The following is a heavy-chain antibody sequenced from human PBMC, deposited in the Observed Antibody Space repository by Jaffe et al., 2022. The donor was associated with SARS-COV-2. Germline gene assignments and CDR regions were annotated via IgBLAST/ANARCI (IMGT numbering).Heavy chain of an antibody. V-gene: IGHV3-33*01. CDR2: IRFHGNDN. D-gene: IGHD3-9*01. J-gene: IGHJ6*02. Sequence: QVQLVESGGGVVQPGMSLRLSCAASGFTFSSYGMHWVRQAPGKGLEWVAFIRFHGNDNYSADSVKGRFIISRDNSLKTLYLQMNSLRAEDTAVYYCARHGGIMTGYVEDYGMDVWGQGTSVTVS. CDR3: ARHGGIMTGYVEDYGMDV. CDR1: GFTFSSYG.